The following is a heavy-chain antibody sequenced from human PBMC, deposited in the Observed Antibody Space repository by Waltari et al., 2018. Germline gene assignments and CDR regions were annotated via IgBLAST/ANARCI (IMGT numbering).Heavy chain of an antibody. D-gene: IGHD3-10*01. CDR2: IKQDGSEK. CDR1: GFTFSSYW. V-gene: IGHV3-7*03. J-gene: IGHJ4*02. Sequence: EVQLVESGGGVVRPGGSLRLSCAASGFTFSSYWMSWVRQAPGKGLEWVANIKQDGSEKYYVDSVKGRFTISGDNAKNSLYLQINSLRAEDPALYYCARDSGALYFDYWGQGTLVTVSS. CDR3: ARDSGALYFDY.